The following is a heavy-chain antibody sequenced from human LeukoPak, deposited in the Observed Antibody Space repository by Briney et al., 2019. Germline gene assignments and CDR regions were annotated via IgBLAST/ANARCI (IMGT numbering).Heavy chain of an antibody. D-gene: IGHD6-19*01. CDR3: ARDVGTSGWHTFDY. Sequence: SQTLSLTCAISGDSVSSNNGAWNWIRQSPSRGLEWLGRTYYRSKWYDDYGESMKGRITISPDTSKNQFSLHVYAVTPEDTAVYYCARDVGTSGWHTFDYWGQGTLVTVSS. V-gene: IGHV6-1*01. CDR1: GDSVSSNNGA. J-gene: IGHJ4*02. CDR2: TYYRSKWYD.